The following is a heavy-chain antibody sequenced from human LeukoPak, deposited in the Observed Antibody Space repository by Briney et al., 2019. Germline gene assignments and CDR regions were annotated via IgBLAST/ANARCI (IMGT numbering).Heavy chain of an antibody. CDR1: GDSISSVSYH. J-gene: IGHJ5*02. Sequence: PSETLSLTCTVSGDSISSVSYHWSWIRQPAGKGLEWIGRIFTSGGTSYNPALKSRVTILVDTSKNQFSLRLSSVTAVDTAVYYCARWGAGFDPWGQGTLVTVFS. CDR3: ARWGAGFDP. D-gene: IGHD3-16*01. CDR2: IFTSGGT. V-gene: IGHV4-61*02.